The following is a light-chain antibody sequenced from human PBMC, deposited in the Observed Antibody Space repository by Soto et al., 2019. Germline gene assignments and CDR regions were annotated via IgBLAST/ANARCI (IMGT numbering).Light chain of an antibody. CDR1: SSDVGAYDY. CDR3: SLYTSSDTPYV. J-gene: IGLJ1*01. V-gene: IGLV2-14*01. Sequence: QSALTQPASVSGSPGQSITISCTGTSSDVGAYDYVSWYQRHPDKAPKLIIFVVSNRPSGVSNRFSGSKSGNTASLTISGLQAEDEADYYCSLYTSSDTPYVFGTGTKVTVL. CDR2: VVS.